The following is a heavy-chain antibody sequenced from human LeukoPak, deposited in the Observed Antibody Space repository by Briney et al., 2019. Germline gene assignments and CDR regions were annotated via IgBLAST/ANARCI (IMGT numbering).Heavy chain of an antibody. CDR3: AKFRAARGGFDAFDI. CDR1: GFTVSSYA. Sequence: GGSLRLSCAASGFTVSSYAMSWVRQAPGKGLEWVSAISGSGGSTYYADSVKGRFTISRDNSKNTLYLQMNSLRAEDTAVYYCAKFRAARGGFDAFDIWGQGTMVTVSS. D-gene: IGHD6-6*01. J-gene: IGHJ3*02. CDR2: ISGSGGST. V-gene: IGHV3-23*01.